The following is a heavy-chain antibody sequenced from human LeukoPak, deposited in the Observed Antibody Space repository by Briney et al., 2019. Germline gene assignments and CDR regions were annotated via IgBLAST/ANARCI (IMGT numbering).Heavy chain of an antibody. CDR2: ISSSSSDI. V-gene: IGHV3-21*01. Sequence: GGSLRLSCAASGFTFSSYSMYWVRQPPGKGLECVSYISSSSSDIYYADSVKGRFTISRDNAKNSLYLQMNSLRAEDTAVYYCARDQADTAMVPPYLDYWGQGALVTVSS. CDR3: ARDQADTAMVPPYLDY. D-gene: IGHD5-18*01. CDR1: GFTFSSYS. J-gene: IGHJ4*02.